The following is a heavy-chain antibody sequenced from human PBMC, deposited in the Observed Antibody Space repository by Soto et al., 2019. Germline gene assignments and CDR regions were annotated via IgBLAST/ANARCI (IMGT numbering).Heavy chain of an antibody. CDR1: GYTFTSYY. D-gene: IGHD2-2*01. J-gene: IGHJ5*02. CDR3: ARVGSTSSTWGNWFDP. V-gene: IGHV1-46*03. CDR2: INPSGGST. Sequence: QVQLVQSGAEVKKPGASVKVSCKASGYTFTSYYMHWVRQAPGQGLEWMGIINPSGGSTSYAQKCQGRFTMTRDTSTSTDYMELSSLRSEDTAVYYCARVGSTSSTWGNWFDPWGQGTLVTVSS.